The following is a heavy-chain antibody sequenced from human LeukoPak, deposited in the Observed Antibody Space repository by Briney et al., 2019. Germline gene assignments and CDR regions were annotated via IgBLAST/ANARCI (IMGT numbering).Heavy chain of an antibody. D-gene: IGHD6-19*01. Sequence: GGSLRLSCAAFGFTFSTYSMTWVRQGPGKGLEWVSSIYPSGDSTFYADSVKGRFTISRDNSKNTLYLQMSSLRTEDTAIYYCAKDVVPDSGWDLDYWGQGTLVTVSS. V-gene: IGHV3-23*01. CDR2: IYPSGDST. J-gene: IGHJ4*02. CDR1: GFTFSTYS. CDR3: AKDVVPDSGWDLDY.